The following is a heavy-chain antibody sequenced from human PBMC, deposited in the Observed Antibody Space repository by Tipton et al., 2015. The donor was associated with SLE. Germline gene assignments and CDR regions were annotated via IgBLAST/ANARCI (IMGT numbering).Heavy chain of an antibody. CDR2: INDFGSVT. CDR3: AREEVIMNAFDI. Sequence: SLRLSCAASGFTLSDYYMTWIRQAPGKGLEWVSYINDFGSVTYYADSVEGRFTISRDNSKNTLYLQMNSLRAEDTAVYYCAREEVIMNAFDIWGQGTMVTVSS. J-gene: IGHJ3*02. V-gene: IGHV3-11*04. D-gene: IGHD3-3*01. CDR1: GFTLSDYY.